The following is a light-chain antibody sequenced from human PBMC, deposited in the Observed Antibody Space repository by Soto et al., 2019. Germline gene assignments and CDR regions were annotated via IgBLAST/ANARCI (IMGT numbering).Light chain of an antibody. Sequence: AIRMTQSPSSFSASTGDRVTITCRASQGISSYLAWYQQKPGKAPKLLIYAASTLQSGVPSRFSGSGSGTDFTLTISCLQSEDFATYYCQKYNSAPLTFGGGTEVDIK. CDR1: QGISSY. V-gene: IGKV1-8*01. CDR2: AAS. CDR3: QKYNSAPLT. J-gene: IGKJ4*01.